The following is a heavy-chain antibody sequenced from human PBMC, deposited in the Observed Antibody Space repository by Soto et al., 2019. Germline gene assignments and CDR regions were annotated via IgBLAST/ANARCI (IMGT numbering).Heavy chain of an antibody. CDR2: INAGNGNT. J-gene: IGHJ4*02. V-gene: IGHV1-3*01. CDR1: GYTFTSYA. D-gene: IGHD2-15*01. Sequence: QVQLVQSGAEVKKPGASVKVSCKASGYTFTSYAMHWVRQAPGQRLEWMGWINAGNGNTQYSQKFQGRVTITRDTSASTGYMDLSSLRSEDTAVYFCARGACSGGNCYSFHFDYWGQGTLVTVSS. CDR3: ARGACSGGNCYSFHFDY.